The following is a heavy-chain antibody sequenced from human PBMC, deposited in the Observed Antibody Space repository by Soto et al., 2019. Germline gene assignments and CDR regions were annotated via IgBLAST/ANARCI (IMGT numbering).Heavy chain of an antibody. V-gene: IGHV3-23*01. CDR2: ISGSGGST. Sequence: EVQLLESGGGLVQPGGSLRLSCAASGFTFSSYAMSWVRQAPGKGLEWVSAISGSGGSTYYADSVKGRFTISRDNSKNTLYLQMNSLRAEDTALYYCARSSLGPRPTVIQDYDAFDIWGQGTMVTVSS. D-gene: IGHD4-17*01. CDR1: GFTFSSYA. J-gene: IGHJ3*02. CDR3: ARSSLGPRPTVIQDYDAFDI.